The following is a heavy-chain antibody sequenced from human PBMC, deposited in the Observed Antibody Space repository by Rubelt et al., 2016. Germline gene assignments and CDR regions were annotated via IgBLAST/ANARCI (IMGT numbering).Heavy chain of an antibody. D-gene: IGHD3-10*01. Sequence: QVQLVQSGAEVKKPGSSVKVSCKASGGTFSSYAISWVRQAPGQGLEWMGGIIPIFGAANYAQKFQGRVTITADEATSTGYMELSSLRSEDTAVYYCARRAQPNTMVRGVIISDYVDYWGQGTLVTVSS. CDR1: GGTFSSYA. V-gene: IGHV1-69*01. J-gene: IGHJ4*02. CDR2: IIPIFGAA. CDR3: ARRAQPNTMVRGVIISDYVDY.